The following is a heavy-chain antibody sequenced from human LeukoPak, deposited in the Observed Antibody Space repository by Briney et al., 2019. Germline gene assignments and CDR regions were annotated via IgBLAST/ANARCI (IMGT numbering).Heavy chain of an antibody. D-gene: IGHD5-24*01. V-gene: IGHV4-34*01. CDR2: INHSGGT. Sequence: NPSETLSLTCAVYGDSFSGYYGSWIRQPPGKGGEGIGEINHSGGTNYNPSLKSRVTISVDMSKNQFSLKLSSVTAADTAVYYCARRRRDGYNYPDYWGQGTLVTVSS. CDR1: GDSFSGYY. CDR3: ARRRRDGYNYPDY. J-gene: IGHJ4*02.